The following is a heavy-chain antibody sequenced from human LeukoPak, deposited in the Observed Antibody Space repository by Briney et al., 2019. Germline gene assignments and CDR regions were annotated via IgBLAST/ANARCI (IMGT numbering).Heavy chain of an antibody. CDR1: GGSFSGYY. CDR2: INHSGST. D-gene: IGHD3-3*01. V-gene: IGHV4-34*01. J-gene: IGHJ6*03. Sequence: PSETLSLTCAVYGGSFSGYYWSWIRQPPGKGREWIGEINHSGSTNYNPSLKSRVTISVDTSKNQFSLRLSSVTAADTAVYYCARGRRIFGKLRYYYMDVWGKGTTVTVSS. CDR3: ARGRRIFGKLRYYYMDV.